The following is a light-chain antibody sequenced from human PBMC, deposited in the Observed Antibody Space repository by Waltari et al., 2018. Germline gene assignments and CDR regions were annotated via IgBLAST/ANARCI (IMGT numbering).Light chain of an antibody. CDR2: DIK. J-gene: IGLJ2*01. Sequence: QSALTQPRSVSGSPGQSVTISCSGTSRDIGAYRYVSWYQQHPGKAPRLIIYDIKKRPSGVPDRFSGSKSGNTASLTISGLQPDDGADYFCCSYAGNSMIFGGGTMLTVL. V-gene: IGLV2-11*01. CDR3: CSYAGNSMI. CDR1: SRDIGAYRY.